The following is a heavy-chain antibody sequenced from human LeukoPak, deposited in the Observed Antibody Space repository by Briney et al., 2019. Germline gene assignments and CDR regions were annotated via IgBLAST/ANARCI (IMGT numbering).Heavy chain of an antibody. CDR2: TSGSGKIT. V-gene: IGHV3-23*01. Sequence: PGGSLRLSCAASGFTLGNYAMSWVRQTPGKGLEWVSVTSGSGKITSHAESVKGRFTISRDNSNNAVYLQMDSLRAEDTAVYYCARGGDYSNYVHGVDYYYYYYMDVWGKGTTVTVSS. J-gene: IGHJ6*03. D-gene: IGHD4-11*01. CDR1: GFTLGNYA. CDR3: ARGGDYSNYVHGVDYYYYYYMDV.